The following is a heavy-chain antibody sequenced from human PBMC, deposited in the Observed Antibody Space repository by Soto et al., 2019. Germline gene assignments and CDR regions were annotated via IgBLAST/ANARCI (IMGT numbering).Heavy chain of an antibody. J-gene: IGHJ6*02. CDR1: GYSFTSYW. D-gene: IGHD3-22*01. Sequence: GESLKISCKGSGYSFTSYWIGWVRQMPGKGLEWMGIIYPGDSDTRYSPSFQGQVTISADKSISTAYLQWSSLKASDTAMYYCARQRYYYDSSGYYSYYYGMDVWGQGTTVTVSS. V-gene: IGHV5-51*01. CDR2: IYPGDSDT. CDR3: ARQRYYYDSSGYYSYYYGMDV.